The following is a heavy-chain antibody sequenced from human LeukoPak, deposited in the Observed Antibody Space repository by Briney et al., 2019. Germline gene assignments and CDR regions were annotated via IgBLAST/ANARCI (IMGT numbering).Heavy chain of an antibody. CDR2: INPNSGGT. D-gene: IGHD3-10*01. Sequence: VASVKVSCKASGYTFTGYYMHWVRQAPGQGLEWMGWINPNSGGTNYAQKFQGRVTMTRDTSISTAYMELSRLRSDDTAVYYCARNLYYYGSGSDYWGQGTLVTVSS. CDR3: ARNLYYYGSGSDY. CDR1: GYTFTGYY. J-gene: IGHJ4*02. V-gene: IGHV1-2*02.